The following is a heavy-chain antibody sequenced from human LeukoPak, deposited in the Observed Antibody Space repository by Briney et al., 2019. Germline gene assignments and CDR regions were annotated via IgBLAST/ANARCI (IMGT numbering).Heavy chain of an antibody. D-gene: IGHD4-23*01. Sequence: TSETLSLTCTVSGGSISSGGYYWSWIRQPPGKGLEWIGYIYYSGSTNYNPSLKSRVTTSVDTSKNQFSLKLSSVTAADTAVYYCARDTGTVVDYWGQGTLVTVSS. CDR1: GGSISSGGYY. CDR2: IYYSGST. V-gene: IGHV4-61*08. CDR3: ARDTGTVVDY. J-gene: IGHJ4*02.